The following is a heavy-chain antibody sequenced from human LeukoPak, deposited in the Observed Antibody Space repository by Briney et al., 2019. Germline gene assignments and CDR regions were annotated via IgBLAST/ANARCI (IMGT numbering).Heavy chain of an antibody. CDR2: IKSKTDGGTT. Sequence: GGSLRLSCAASGFTFSDNYMSWARQAPGKGLEWVGRIKSKTDGGTTDYAAPVKGRFTISRDDSKNTLYLQMNSLKTEDTAVYYCTTGRIAAAGWFDYWGQGTLVTVSS. D-gene: IGHD6-13*01. V-gene: IGHV3-15*01. J-gene: IGHJ4*02. CDR3: TTGRIAAAGWFDY. CDR1: GFTFSDNY.